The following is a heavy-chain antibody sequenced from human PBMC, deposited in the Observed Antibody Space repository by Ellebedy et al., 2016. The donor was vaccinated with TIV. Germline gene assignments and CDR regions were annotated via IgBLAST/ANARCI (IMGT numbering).Heavy chain of an antibody. J-gene: IGHJ4*02. Sequence: GESLKISCAAPGFTVTTNYMNWVRQAPGKGLEWVAVIFSAADGGETHYADSVKGRFTISRDSSKNTLYLPMNSLRAEDTAVYYCARDAAGNSGKLDYWGQGALVTVSS. CDR3: ARDAAGNSGKLDY. CDR2: IFSAADGGET. D-gene: IGHD4-23*01. V-gene: IGHV3-53*01. CDR1: GFTVTTNY.